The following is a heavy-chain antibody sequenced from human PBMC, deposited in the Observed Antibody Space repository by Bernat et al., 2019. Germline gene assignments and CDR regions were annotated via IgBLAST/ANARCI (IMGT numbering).Heavy chain of an antibody. CDR3: ARDFYDSRGYSIPGPFDY. D-gene: IGHD3-22*01. CDR1: GYTFTSYG. J-gene: IGHJ4*02. V-gene: IGHV1-18*01. Sequence: QVQLVQSGIEVEKPGASVKVSCKASGYTFTSYGINWVRQAPGQGLEWMGWISVYNGNTNYAQKFQGRVTMTTDTSTSTAYLERGSLRSDDTAVYYCARDFYDSRGYSIPGPFDYWGQGTLVTVSS. CDR2: ISVYNGNT.